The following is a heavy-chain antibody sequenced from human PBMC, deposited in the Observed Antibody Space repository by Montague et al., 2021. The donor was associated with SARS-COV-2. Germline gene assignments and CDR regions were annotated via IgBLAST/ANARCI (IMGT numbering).Heavy chain of an antibody. V-gene: IGHV4-31*03. J-gene: IGHJ3*02. CDR3: AREDFYADCSSTSCYMRGDAFDI. CDR2: IYYSGST. CDR1: GGSISSGGYY. Sequence: TLSLTCTVSGGSISSGGYYWSWIRQHPGKGLEWIGYIYYSGSTYYNPSLKSRVTISVDTSKNQFSLKLSSVTAADTAVYYCAREDFYADCSSTSCYMRGDAFDIWGQGTMVTVSS. D-gene: IGHD2-2*02.